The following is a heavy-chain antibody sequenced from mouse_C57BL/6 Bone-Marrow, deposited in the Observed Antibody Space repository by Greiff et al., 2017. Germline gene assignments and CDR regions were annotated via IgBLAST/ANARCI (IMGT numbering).Heavy chain of an antibody. CDR3: AGYAAGNSYVVWYCDF. Sequence: QVQLQQPGAELVKPGASVKLSCKASGYTFTSYWMHWVKQRPGQGLEWIGMIHPNSGSTNYNEKFKSKATLTVDKSSSTAYMQLSSLTSEDSAVYYCAGYAAGNSYVVWYCDFGGTGTTVTVSS. CDR1: GYTFTSYW. V-gene: IGHV1-64*01. CDR2: IHPNSGST. D-gene: IGHD1-1*01. J-gene: IGHJ1*03.